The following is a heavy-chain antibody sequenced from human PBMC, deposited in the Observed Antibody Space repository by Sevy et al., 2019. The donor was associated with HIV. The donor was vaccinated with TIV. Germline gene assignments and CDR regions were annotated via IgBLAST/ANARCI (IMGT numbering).Heavy chain of an antibody. J-gene: IGHJ6*02. Sequence: GGCLRLSCAASGVTFSSYGIHWVRQAPGKGLQWLTFIRNDGSTTYYADSVRGRFTISRDNSKNTLFLQMNSLRREDTAVYYCVKSPHPAVTTSYGMDVWGQGTTVTVSS. CDR1: GVTFSSYG. CDR3: VKSPHPAVTTSYGMDV. CDR2: IRNDGSTT. D-gene: IGHD4-17*01. V-gene: IGHV3-30*02.